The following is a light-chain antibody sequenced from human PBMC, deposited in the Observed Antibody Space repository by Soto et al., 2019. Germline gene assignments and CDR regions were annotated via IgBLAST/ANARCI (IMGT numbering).Light chain of an antibody. CDR2: EAA. CDR3: PSSSGASTLV. J-gene: IGLJ7*01. Sequence: QSVLTQPASVSGSPGQSITSSCTGTSDDIGVHNYVAWYQHHPGQAPKSLIYEAANPPSGISHRFSGSKSGNTPSLTISGRQAEDEDDYYCPSSSGASTLVFGGGTQLTVL. V-gene: IGLV2-14*01. CDR1: SDDIGVHNY.